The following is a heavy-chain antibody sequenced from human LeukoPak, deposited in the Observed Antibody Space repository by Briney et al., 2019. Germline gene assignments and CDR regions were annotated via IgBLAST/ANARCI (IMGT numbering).Heavy chain of an antibody. D-gene: IGHD5-24*01. CDR1: GFTFSDYY. V-gene: IGHV3-11*01. CDR2: ISSSGSTI. CDR3: ARERKMASISNVGFDY. J-gene: IGHJ4*02. Sequence: GGSLRLSCAASGFTFSDYYMSWIRQAPGKGLEWVSYISSSGSTIYYADSVKGRFIISRDNAKNSLYLQMNSLRAEDTAVYYCARERKMASISNVGFDYWGQGTLVTVSS.